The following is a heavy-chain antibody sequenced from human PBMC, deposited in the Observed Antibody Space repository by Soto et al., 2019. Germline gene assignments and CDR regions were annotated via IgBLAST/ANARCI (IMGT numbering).Heavy chain of an antibody. CDR2: IKSGGAT. CDR1: GFVFRNAW. CDR3: TTDSYSTIIDVRFDF. D-gene: IGHD3-22*01. J-gene: IGHJ4*02. V-gene: IGHV3-15*07. Sequence: EVQLVDSGGGLVKPGGSLRLSCAASGFVFRNAWINRVRQAPGKGLEWVGRIKSGGATDFAALARGRFAITRDDSRNMAYMQMNNLDTEDTAVYYCTTDSYSTIIDVRFDFWGQGALVTVSS.